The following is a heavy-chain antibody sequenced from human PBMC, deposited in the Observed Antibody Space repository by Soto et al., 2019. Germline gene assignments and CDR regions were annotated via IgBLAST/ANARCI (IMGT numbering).Heavy chain of an antibody. D-gene: IGHD3-16*01. V-gene: IGHV3-23*01. Sequence: PGGSLRLSCAASGFTFSSYAMSWVRQAPGKGLEWVSAISGSGGSTYYADSVKGRFTISRDNSKNTLYLQMNSLRAEDTAVYYCAKRKAVSYTSPSYYFDYWGQGTPVTVSS. CDR2: ISGSGGST. J-gene: IGHJ4*02. CDR1: GFTFSSYA. CDR3: AKRKAVSYTSPSYYFDY.